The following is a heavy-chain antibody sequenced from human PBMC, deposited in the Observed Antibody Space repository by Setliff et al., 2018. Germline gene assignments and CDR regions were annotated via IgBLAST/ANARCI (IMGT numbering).Heavy chain of an antibody. CDR3: ARVGGDWVEYYYYYMDV. CDR2: ISGSGGST. J-gene: IGHJ6*03. Sequence: GSLRLSCAASGFTFSSYAMSWVRQAPGKGLEWVSAISGSGGSTYYADSVKGRFTISRDNSKNTLYLQMNSLRAEDTAVYYCARVGGDWVEYYYYYMDVWGKGTTVTVSS. CDR1: GFTFSSYA. V-gene: IGHV3-23*01. D-gene: IGHD3-16*01.